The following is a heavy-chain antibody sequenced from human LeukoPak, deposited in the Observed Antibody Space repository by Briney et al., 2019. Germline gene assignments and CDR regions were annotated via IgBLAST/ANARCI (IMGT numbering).Heavy chain of an antibody. D-gene: IGHD5-12*01. J-gene: IGHJ4*02. CDR1: GYTFTSYG. V-gene: IGHV1-18*04. Sequence: ASVKVSCKAPGYTFTSYGISWVRQAPGQGLEWMGWISAYNGNTNYAQKLQGRVTMTTDTSTSTAYMELRSLRSDDTAVYYCARGYSGYDSPQYFDYWGQGTLVTVSS. CDR3: ARGYSGYDSPQYFDY. CDR2: ISAYNGNT.